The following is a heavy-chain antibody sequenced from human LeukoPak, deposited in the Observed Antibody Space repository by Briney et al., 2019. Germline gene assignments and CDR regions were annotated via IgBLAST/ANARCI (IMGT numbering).Heavy chain of an antibody. Sequence: GGSLRLSCAASGFTFSSYWMHWVRQTPGKGLVWVSRIIADGSITTFADSVKGRFTISRDNAKNTLYLQMNSLRAEDTAIYYCARDITIRGPSTVDYWGQGTLVTVSS. V-gene: IGHV3-74*01. CDR3: ARDITIRGPSTVDY. D-gene: IGHD3-3*01. CDR1: GFTFSSYW. J-gene: IGHJ4*02. CDR2: IIADGSIT.